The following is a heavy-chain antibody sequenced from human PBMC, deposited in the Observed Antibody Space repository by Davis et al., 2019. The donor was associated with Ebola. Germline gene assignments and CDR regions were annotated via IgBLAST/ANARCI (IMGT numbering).Heavy chain of an antibody. CDR3: ARHQGTTYYDFWSGSQKYYYYYGMDV. Sequence: GESLKISCQASGYSFTSYWIGWVRQMPGKGLEWMGLIYPGDSDTRYSPSFQGQVTLSADKSISTAYLQWSSLKASDTAMYYCARHQGTTYYDFWSGSQKYYYYYGMDVWGQGTTVTVSS. CDR1: GYSFTSYW. D-gene: IGHD3-3*01. CDR2: IYPGDSDT. J-gene: IGHJ6*02. V-gene: IGHV5-51*01.